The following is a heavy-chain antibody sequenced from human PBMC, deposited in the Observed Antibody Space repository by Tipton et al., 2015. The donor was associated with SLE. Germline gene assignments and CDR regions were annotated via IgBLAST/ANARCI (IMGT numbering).Heavy chain of an antibody. Sequence: LRLSCTVSGGSISSYYWSWIRQPPGKGLEWIGYIYYSGSTNYNPSLKSRVTISVDTSKNQFSLKMSSVTAADTAVYYCAGLSYPREGDFDYWGQGTLVTVSS. CDR3: AGLSYPREGDFDY. J-gene: IGHJ4*02. D-gene: IGHD1-26*01. CDR2: IYYSGST. V-gene: IGHV4-59*12. CDR1: GGSISSYY.